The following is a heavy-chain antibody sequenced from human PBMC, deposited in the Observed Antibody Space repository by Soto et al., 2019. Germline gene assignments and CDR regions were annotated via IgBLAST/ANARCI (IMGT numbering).Heavy chain of an antibody. CDR2: IYYSGST. J-gene: IGHJ6*02. V-gene: IGHV4-30-4*01. CDR1: GGSISSGDYY. D-gene: IGHD6-19*01. Sequence: SETLSLTCTVSGGSISSGDYYWSWIRQPPGKGLEWIGYIYYSGSTYYNPSLKSRVTISVDTSKNQFSPKLSSVTAADTAVYYCARVAVAGDYYYYGMDVWGQGTTVTVSS. CDR3: ARVAVAGDYYYYGMDV.